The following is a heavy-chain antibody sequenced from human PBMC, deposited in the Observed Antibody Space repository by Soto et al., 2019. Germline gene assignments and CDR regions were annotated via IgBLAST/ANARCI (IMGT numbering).Heavy chain of an antibody. D-gene: IGHD3-16*02. J-gene: IGHJ6*03. Sequence: GGSLRLSCAASGFTFDDYAMHWVRQAPGKGLEWVSGISWNSGSIGYADSVKGRFTISRDNAKNSLYLQMNSLRAEDTALYYCAKEERELSPLSLYYYYYYYMDVWGKGTTVTVSS. CDR1: GFTFDDYA. CDR2: ISWNSGSI. CDR3: AKEERELSPLSLYYYYYYYMDV. V-gene: IGHV3-9*01.